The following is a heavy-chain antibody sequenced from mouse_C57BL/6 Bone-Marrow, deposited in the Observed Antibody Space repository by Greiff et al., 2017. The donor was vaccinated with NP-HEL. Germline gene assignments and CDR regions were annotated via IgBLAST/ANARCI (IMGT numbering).Heavy chain of an antibody. V-gene: IGHV1-50*01. CDR1: GYTFTSYW. Sequence: QVQLQQPGAELVKSGASVKLSCKASGYTFTSYWMQWVKQRPGQGLEWIGEIDPSDSYTNYNQKFKGKATLTVDTSSSTAYMQLSSLTSEDSAVYYCARDHTTVVATNWYFDVWGTGTTVTVSS. CDR2: IDPSDSYT. D-gene: IGHD1-1*01. J-gene: IGHJ1*03. CDR3: ARDHTTVVATNWYFDV.